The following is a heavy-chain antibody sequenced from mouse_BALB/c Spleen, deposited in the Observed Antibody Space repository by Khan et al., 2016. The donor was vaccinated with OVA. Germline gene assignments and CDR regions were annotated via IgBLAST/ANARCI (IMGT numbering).Heavy chain of an antibody. CDR3: ARAYYANYREAMDY. D-gene: IGHD2-10*01. V-gene: IGHV2-6-7*01. J-gene: IGHJ4*01. Sequence: QVRLQQSGPGLVAPSQSLSITCTVSGFSLTGYGVNWVRQPPGKGLEWLGMIWGDGSTDYNSALKSRLSITKDNSTSQVFLKMNSLQTDDTARYYCARAYYANYREAMDYWGQGNSVTVSS. CDR2: IWGDGST. CDR1: GFSLTGYG.